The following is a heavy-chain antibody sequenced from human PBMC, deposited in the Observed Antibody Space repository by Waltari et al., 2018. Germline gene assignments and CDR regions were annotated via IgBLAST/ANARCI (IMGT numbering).Heavy chain of an antibody. CDR3: ARSNNFAFDY. J-gene: IGHJ4*02. Sequence: EVQLVESGGYLVQPGGSLRLSCAASGFTFSKYWIHWVRQTPGKGLEWVSHMKGDGSNIKYADSVKDRFTVSSDNAKNTVYLQISSLRAEDTAVYYCARSNNFAFDYWGQGTLVTVSS. CDR1: GFTFSKYW. V-gene: IGHV3-74*01. D-gene: IGHD1-20*01. CDR2: MKGDGSNI.